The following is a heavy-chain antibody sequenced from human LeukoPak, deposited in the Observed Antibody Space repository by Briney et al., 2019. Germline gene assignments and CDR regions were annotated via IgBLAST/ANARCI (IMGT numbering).Heavy chain of an antibody. CDR3: ATRVTADSYDASDI. V-gene: IGHV3-74*01. J-gene: IGHJ3*02. CDR2: INSDGTDI. Sequence: PGGSLRLSCAASGFTFSSYWMHWVRQAPGKGLEWVARINSDGTDISYGDSVKGRFTISRDNAKNTLYLQMNSLRVEDTAVYYCATRVTADSYDASDIWGQGTMVTVSS. CDR1: GFTFSSYW. D-gene: IGHD4-17*01.